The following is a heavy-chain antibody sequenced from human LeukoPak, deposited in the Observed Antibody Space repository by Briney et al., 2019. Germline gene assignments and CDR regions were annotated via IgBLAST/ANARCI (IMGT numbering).Heavy chain of an antibody. CDR3: AELGITMIGGV. CDR2: IYSDANT. V-gene: IGHV3-66*01. CDR1: GFSVNNNY. D-gene: IGHD3-10*02. J-gene: IGHJ6*04. Sequence: GGSLRLSCAASGFSVNNNYMSWVRQAPGKGLEWVSVIYSDANTNYADSVKGRFTISRDNAKNSLYLQMNSLRAEDTAVYYCAELGITMIGGVWGKGTTVTISS.